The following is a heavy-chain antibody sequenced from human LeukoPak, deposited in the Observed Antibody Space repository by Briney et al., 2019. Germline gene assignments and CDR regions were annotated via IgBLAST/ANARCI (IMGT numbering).Heavy chain of an antibody. J-gene: IGHJ6*03. CDR2: ISGSGGST. CDR1: GFTFSSYA. Sequence: PSGGSLRLSCAASGFTFSSYAMSWVRQAPGKGLEWVSAISGSGGSTYYADSVKGRFTISRDNSKNTLYLQMNSLRAEDTAVYYCAKLTGAAARVTRTYYYYYYMDVWGKGTTVTVSS. D-gene: IGHD6-13*01. CDR3: AKLTGAAARVTRTYYYYYYMDV. V-gene: IGHV3-23*01.